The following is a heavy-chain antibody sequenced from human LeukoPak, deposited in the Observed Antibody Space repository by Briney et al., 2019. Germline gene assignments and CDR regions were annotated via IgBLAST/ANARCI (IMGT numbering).Heavy chain of an antibody. J-gene: IGHJ4*02. Sequence: ASVKVSFKASGYTFTNYGINWVRQAPGRGLEWMGWSITYNGHTNYAQKFQGRVTMTTDTSTSTVHMELRSLRSDDTAVYYCARDPSNTSGYRIYHDYWGQGALVTVSS. D-gene: IGHD2-2*01. CDR2: SITYNGHT. V-gene: IGHV1-18*01. CDR3: ARDPSNTSGYRIYHDY. CDR1: GYTFTNYG.